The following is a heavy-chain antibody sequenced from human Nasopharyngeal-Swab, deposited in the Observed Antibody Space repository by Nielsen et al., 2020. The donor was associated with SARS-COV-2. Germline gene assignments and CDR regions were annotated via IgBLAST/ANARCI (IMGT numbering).Heavy chain of an antibody. D-gene: IGHD2-15*01. Sequence: ASVKVSCKASGDTFTSYDINWVRQATGQGREWMGWMNPNSGNTGYAQKFQGRVTMTRNTSISTAYMELSSLRSEDTAVYYCAREGYCSGGSHLLCFCYGMDVWGQGTTVTVSS. V-gene: IGHV1-8*01. CDR2: MNPNSGNT. CDR1: GDTFTSYD. J-gene: IGHJ6*02. CDR3: AREGYCSGGSHLLCFCYGMDV.